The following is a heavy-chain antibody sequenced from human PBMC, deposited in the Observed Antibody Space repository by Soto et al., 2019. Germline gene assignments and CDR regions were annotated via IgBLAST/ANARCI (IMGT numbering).Heavy chain of an antibody. CDR3: ASVFEHQILGFAALDI. CDR2: IFPMYGTP. J-gene: IGHJ3*02. V-gene: IGHV1-69*01. CDR1: GGAFSRYA. D-gene: IGHD2-15*01. Sequence: QVLLVQSGAEVKKPGSSVKVSCKASGGAFSRYAISWVRQAPGQGLEWVGGIFPMYGTPVYAQKLQGSVTLTEDEATTTAYMELRGLRYEDTAFYFCASVFEHQILGFAALDIWGQGTMVTVSS.